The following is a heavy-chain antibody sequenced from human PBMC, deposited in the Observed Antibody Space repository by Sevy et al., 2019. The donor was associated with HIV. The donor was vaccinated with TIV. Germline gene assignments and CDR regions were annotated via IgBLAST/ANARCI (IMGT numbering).Heavy chain of an antibody. CDR2: ISDSSIYI. CDR1: GFTFSSYS. CDR3: AKSPVGGTTGGYYYYYMDV. V-gene: IGHV3-21*01. J-gene: IGHJ6*03. Sequence: GGSLRLSCAASGFTFSSYSMNWVRQAPGKGLEWVSSISDSSIYIYYADSVKGRFTISRDNAKNSLYLQMNSLRAEDTAVYYCAKSPVGGTTGGYYYYYMDVWGKGTTVTVSS. D-gene: IGHD1-26*01.